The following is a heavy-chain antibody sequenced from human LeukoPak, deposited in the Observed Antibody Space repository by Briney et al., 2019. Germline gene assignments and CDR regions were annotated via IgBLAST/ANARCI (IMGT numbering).Heavy chain of an antibody. CDR3: AKTVWFGQLLDYFDN. Sequence: PGGSLRLSCAASGFTFSSYAMSWVRQAPGKGLEWVSVINNSGGSTYYADSVKGQFTISRDNSKNTVFLQMNGLRAEDTAVYYCAKTVWFGQLLDYFDNWGQGTLVTVSS. CDR2: INNSGGST. V-gene: IGHV3-23*01. D-gene: IGHD3-10*01. J-gene: IGHJ4*02. CDR1: GFTFSSYA.